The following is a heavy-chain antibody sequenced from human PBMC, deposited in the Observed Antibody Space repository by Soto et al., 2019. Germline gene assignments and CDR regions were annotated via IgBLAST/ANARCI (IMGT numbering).Heavy chain of an antibody. D-gene: IGHD3-10*01. J-gene: IGHJ5*02. V-gene: IGHV4-59*01. Sequence: SETLSLTCTVSGGSISSYYWSWIRQPPGKGLEWIGYIYYSGSTNYNPSLKSRVTISVDTSKNQFSLKLSSVTAADTAVYYCARAGITMVRTPVGWFDPWGQGTPVTVSP. CDR2: IYYSGST. CDR3: ARAGITMVRTPVGWFDP. CDR1: GGSISSYY.